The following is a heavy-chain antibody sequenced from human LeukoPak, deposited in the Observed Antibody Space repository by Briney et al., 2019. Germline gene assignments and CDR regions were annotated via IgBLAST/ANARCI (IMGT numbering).Heavy chain of an antibody. CDR1: GGSISSYY. Sequence: PSETLSLTCTVSGGSISSYYWSWIRQPAGKGLEWIGRIYTSGSTNYNPSLKSRVTMSVDTSKNQFSLKLSSVTAADTAVYYCARDLSYYGTYYFDYWDQGTLVTVSS. CDR2: IYTSGST. V-gene: IGHV4-4*07. D-gene: IGHD2/OR15-2a*01. CDR3: ARDLSYYGTYYFDY. J-gene: IGHJ4*02.